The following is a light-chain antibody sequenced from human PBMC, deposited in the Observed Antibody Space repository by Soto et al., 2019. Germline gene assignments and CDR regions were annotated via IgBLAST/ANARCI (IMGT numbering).Light chain of an antibody. CDR3: ASYRSANTLVV. CDR2: EVT. CDR1: SSDVGDYNR. Sequence: QSALTQPPSVSGSPGQSITISCTGTSSDVGDYNRVSWYQHHPGKAPKLMIFEVTNRPSGISDRFSGFKSGMTASLTISGLQPEDEADYFCASYRSANTLVVFGTGTKVTVL. V-gene: IGLV2-14*01. J-gene: IGLJ1*01.